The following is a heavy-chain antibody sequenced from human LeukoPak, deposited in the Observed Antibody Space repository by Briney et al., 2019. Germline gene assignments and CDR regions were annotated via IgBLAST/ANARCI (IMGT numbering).Heavy chain of an antibody. Sequence: SETLSLTCAVYGGSFSGYYWSWIRQPPGKGLEWIGYIYHSGSTYYNPSLKSRVTISVDRSKNQFSLKLSSVTAADTAVYYCARDTRGSSSHDYWGQGTLVTVSS. J-gene: IGHJ4*02. CDR2: IYHSGST. CDR3: ARDTRGSSSHDY. D-gene: IGHD6-13*01. V-gene: IGHV4-34*01. CDR1: GGSFSGYY.